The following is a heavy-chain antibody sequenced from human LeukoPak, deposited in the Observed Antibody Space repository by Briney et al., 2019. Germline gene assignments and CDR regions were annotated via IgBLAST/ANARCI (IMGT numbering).Heavy chain of an antibody. CDR1: GYTVTSYY. D-gene: IGHD6-6*01. V-gene: IGHV1-46*01. CDR2: INPSGGST. CDR3: ARVARPNYYYYYMDV. J-gene: IGHJ6*03. Sequence: ASVKVSCKPSGYTVTSYYMHWVRQAPGQGLEWMGIINPSGGSTSYAQKFQGRVTMTRDMSTSTVYMELSSLRSEDTAVYYCARVARPNYYYYYMDVWGKGTTVTVSS.